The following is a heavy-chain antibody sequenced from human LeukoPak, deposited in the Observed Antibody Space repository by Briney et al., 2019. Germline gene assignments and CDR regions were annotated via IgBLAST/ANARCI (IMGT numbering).Heavy chain of an antibody. J-gene: IGHJ4*02. Sequence: GASVKVSCKASGYTFTSYDINWVRQATGQGLEWMGYMNPNSGNTGYAQKFQGRVTITTNTSTSTAYMELSSLRSDDTVVYYCAREGSDYWGQGTLVTVSS. CDR2: MNPNSGNT. CDR3: AREGSDY. CDR1: GYTFTSYD. V-gene: IGHV1-8*03.